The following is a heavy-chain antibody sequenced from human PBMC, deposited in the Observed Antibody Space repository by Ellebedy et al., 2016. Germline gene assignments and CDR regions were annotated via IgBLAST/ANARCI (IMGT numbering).Heavy chain of an antibody. D-gene: IGHD2-8*01. CDR2: IYHSGST. J-gene: IGHJ4*02. V-gene: IGHV4-4*02. CDR3: ARGRDDEPYARGYFDY. Sequence: SETLSLTCAVSGGSISSSNWWSWVRQPPGKGLEWIGEIYHSGSTNYNPSLKSRVTISVDKSKNQFSLKLSSVTAADTAVYYCARGRDDEPYARGYFDYWGQGTLVTVSS. CDR1: GGSISSSNW.